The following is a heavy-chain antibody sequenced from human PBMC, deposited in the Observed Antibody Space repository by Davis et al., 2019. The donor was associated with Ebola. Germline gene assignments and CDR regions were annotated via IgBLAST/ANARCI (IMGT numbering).Heavy chain of an antibody. CDR1: GFTFSRRG. CDR3: ARGQPAAAGADY. Sequence: GESLKISCVASGFTFSRRGMYWVRQAPGKGPEPVALIWTDGSLQYYTDSVKGRFTISRDNAKNSLYLQMNSLRAEDTALYYCARGQPAAAGADYWGQGTLVTVSS. V-gene: IGHV3-33*07. CDR2: IWTDGSLQ. D-gene: IGHD6-13*01. J-gene: IGHJ4*02.